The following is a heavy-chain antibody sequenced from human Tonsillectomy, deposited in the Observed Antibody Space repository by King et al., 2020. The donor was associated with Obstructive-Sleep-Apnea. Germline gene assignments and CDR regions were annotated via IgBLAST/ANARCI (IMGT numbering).Heavy chain of an antibody. CDR3: AKGSYRHDY. CDR2: IKQDGCEK. D-gene: IGHD3-16*02. V-gene: IGHV3-7*01. J-gene: IGHJ4*02. Sequence: VQLVESGGGLVQSGGSLRLSCAASGVTFSDYWMTWVRQAPGKGLEWVANIKQDGCEKYYVDSVKGRFTISRDNADNSLSLQMDSLRAEDTAVYYCAKGSYRHDYWGQGTLVTVSS. CDR1: GVTFSDYW.